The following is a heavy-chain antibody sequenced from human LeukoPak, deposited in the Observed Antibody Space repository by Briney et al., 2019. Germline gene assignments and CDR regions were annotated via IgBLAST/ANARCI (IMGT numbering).Heavy chain of an antibody. Sequence: PGGSLRLSCTASGFTFSSYSMNWVRQAPGKGLEWVSSISTSSSYIYYADSVKGRFTISRDNAKNSLYLQMDSLRAEDTAVYYCAELGITMIGGVWGKGTTVTISS. CDR1: GFTFSSYS. V-gene: IGHV3-21*01. D-gene: IGHD3-10*02. J-gene: IGHJ6*04. CDR3: AELGITMIGGV. CDR2: ISTSSSYI.